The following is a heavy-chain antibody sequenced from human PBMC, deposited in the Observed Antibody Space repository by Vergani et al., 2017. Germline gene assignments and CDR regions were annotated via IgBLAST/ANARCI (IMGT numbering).Heavy chain of an antibody. Sequence: QLQLQESGPGLVKPSETLSLTCTVSGGSISSSSYYWGWIRQPPGKGLEWIGYIYYSGSTYYNPSLKSRVTISVDTSKNQFSLKLSSVTAADTAVYYCARGYSSSSGNWFDPWGQGTLVTVSS. V-gene: IGHV4-39*07. J-gene: IGHJ5*02. CDR3: ARGYSSSSGNWFDP. CDR2: IYYSGST. D-gene: IGHD6-6*01. CDR1: GGSISSSSYY.